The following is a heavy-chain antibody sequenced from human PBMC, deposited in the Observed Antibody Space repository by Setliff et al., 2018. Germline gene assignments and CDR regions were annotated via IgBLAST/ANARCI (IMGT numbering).Heavy chain of an antibody. CDR3: AREEVGRYSSGWYISSDNWFDP. CDR2: INPNSGGT. CDR1: GYTFTDYY. V-gene: IGHV1-2*06. D-gene: IGHD6-19*01. Sequence: ASVKVSCKPSGYTFTDYYIHWVRQAPGQGLEWMGRINPNSGGTNYAQKFQGRVTMTRDTSISTAYMELSRLRSDDTAVYYCAREEVGRYSSGWYISSDNWFDPWGQGTLVTVSS. J-gene: IGHJ5*02.